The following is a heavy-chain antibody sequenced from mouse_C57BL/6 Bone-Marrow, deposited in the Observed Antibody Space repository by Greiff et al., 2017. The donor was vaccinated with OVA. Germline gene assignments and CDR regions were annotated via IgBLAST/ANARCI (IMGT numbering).Heavy chain of an antibody. CDR1: GFNIKNTY. J-gene: IGHJ3*01. V-gene: IGHV14-3*01. Sequence: EVQLVESVAELVRPGASVKLSCTASGFNIKNTYMHWVKQRPEQGLEWIGRIDPANGNTKYAPKFQGKATITADTSSNTAYLQLSSLTSEDTAIYYCARPSHSSGSWCAYWGQGTLVTVSA. CDR3: ARPSHSSGSWCAY. D-gene: IGHD3-1*01. CDR2: IDPANGNT.